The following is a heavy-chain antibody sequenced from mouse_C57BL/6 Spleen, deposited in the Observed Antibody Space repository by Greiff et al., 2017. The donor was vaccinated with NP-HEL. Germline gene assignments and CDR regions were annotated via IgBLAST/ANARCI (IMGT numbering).Heavy chain of an antibody. CDR2: ISNLAYSI. CDR3: ARPVEDYAMDY. J-gene: IGHJ4*01. CDR1: GFTFSDYG. Sequence: EVKLMESGGGLVQPGGSLKLSCAASGFTFSDYGLAWVRQAPRKGPEWVAFISNLAYSIYYADTVTGRFTISRENAKNTLYLEMSSLRSEDTAMYYCARPVEDYAMDYWGKGTSVTVSS. V-gene: IGHV5-15*01.